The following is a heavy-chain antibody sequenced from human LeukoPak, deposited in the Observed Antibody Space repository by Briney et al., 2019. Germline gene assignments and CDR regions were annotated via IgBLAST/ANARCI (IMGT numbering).Heavy chain of an antibody. CDR3: ARTAGIAVAGSRQYFDS. V-gene: IGHV4-31*03. CDR2: IYYDGST. J-gene: IGHJ4*02. CDR1: GGSFSSGGYY. Sequence: SQTLSLTCTVSGGSFSSGGYYWSWIRQNPGKGLEWIGYIYYDGSTSYNPSLKSRVTISVDTSKNQFSLKLSSVTAADTAVYYCARTAGIAVAGSRQYFDSWGQGTLVTVSS. D-gene: IGHD6-19*01.